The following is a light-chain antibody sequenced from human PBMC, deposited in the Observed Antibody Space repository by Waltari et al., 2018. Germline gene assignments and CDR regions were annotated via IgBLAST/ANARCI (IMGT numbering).Light chain of an antibody. V-gene: IGKV1-5*03. CDR2: KAS. CDR1: QIISTW. J-gene: IGKJ4*01. CDR3: QQYNDYPLT. Sequence: DIQMTQSPSTLSASVGDRVTITCRASQIISTWLAWYQQKPGKAPKLLIYKASGLESGVPSRFSGSGSGTEFTLSISRLQPDDFATYYCQQYNDYPLTFGGGPKVEIK.